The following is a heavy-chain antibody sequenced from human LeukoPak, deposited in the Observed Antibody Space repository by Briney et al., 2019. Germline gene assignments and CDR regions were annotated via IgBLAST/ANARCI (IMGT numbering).Heavy chain of an antibody. CDR3: ARGGTYYYGSGSYYIENDAFDI. V-gene: IGHV1-69*02. J-gene: IGHJ3*02. CDR2: IIPILGIA. Sequence: ASVKVSCKASGGTFSSYTISWVRQAPGQGLEWMGRIIPILGIANYARKFQGRVTITADKSTSTAYMELSSLRSEDTAVYYCARGGTYYYGSGSYYIENDAFDIWGQGTMVTVSS. CDR1: GGTFSSYT. D-gene: IGHD3-10*01.